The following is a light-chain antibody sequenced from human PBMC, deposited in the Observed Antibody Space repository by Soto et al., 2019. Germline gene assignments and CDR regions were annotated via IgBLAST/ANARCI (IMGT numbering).Light chain of an antibody. V-gene: IGLV2-8*01. CDR3: SSYAGSNNLRV. CDR1: SSDVGGYNY. CDR2: EVS. J-gene: IGLJ1*01. Sequence: QSVLNQPPSASGPAGQAVTISCTGTSSDVGGYNYVSWYQQHPGKAPKLMIYEVSKRPSGVPDRFSGSKSGNTASLTVSGLQAEDEADYYCSSYAGSNNLRVFGTGTKVTVL.